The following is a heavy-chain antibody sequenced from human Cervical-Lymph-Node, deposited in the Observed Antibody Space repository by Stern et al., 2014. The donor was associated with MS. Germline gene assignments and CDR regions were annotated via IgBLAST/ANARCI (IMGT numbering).Heavy chain of an antibody. CDR3: AKGSGGSGYYPVALDY. J-gene: IGHJ4*02. D-gene: IGHD3-3*01. CDR1: GFTFDDYA. V-gene: IGHV3-9*01. Sequence: EVPLVESGGGLVQPGRSLRLSCAASGFTFDDYAMHWVRQAPGKGLEWVSGITWNSVSVGYADSVKGRFTISRDNAKNSLYLQMNSLRGDDTALYYCAKGSGGSGYYPVALDYWGQGTLVTVSS. CDR2: ITWNSVSV.